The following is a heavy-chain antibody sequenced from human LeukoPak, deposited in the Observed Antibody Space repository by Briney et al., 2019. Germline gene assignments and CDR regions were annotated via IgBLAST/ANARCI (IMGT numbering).Heavy chain of an antibody. V-gene: IGHV3-23*01. CDR2: ISGSGGST. Sequence: GGSLRLSCAASGFTFSSYAMSWVRQASGKGLEWVSAISGSGGSTYYADSVKVRFTISRDNSKNTLYLQMNSLRAEDTAVYYCAKDAYGDYGVYYYYGMDVWGKGTTVTVSS. CDR3: AKDAYGDYGVYYYYGMDV. CDR1: GFTFSSYA. J-gene: IGHJ6*04. D-gene: IGHD4-17*01.